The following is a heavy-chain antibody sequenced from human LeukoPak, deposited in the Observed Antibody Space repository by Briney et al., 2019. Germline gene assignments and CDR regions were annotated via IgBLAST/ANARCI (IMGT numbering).Heavy chain of an antibody. V-gene: IGHV1-2*02. CDR2: INPNSGGT. J-gene: IGHJ4*02. Sequence: ASVKVSCKASGYTFTGYYMHWVRQAPGQGLEWMGWINPNSGGTNYAQKFQGRVTMTRDTPISTAYMELSRLRSDDTAVYYCARSSSGELPLDYWGQGTLVTVSS. CDR3: ARSSSGELPLDY. D-gene: IGHD1-26*01. CDR1: GYTFTGYY.